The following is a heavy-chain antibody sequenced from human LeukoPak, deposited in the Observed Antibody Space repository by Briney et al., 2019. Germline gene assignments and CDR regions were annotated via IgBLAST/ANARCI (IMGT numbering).Heavy chain of an antibody. CDR2: IYYSGST. J-gene: IGHJ6*03. CDR3: ARVGATYYYYYYMDV. Sequence: SETLSLTCTVSGGSISSYYWSWIRQPPGKGLEWIGYIYYSGSTNYNPSLKSRVTISVDTSKNQFSLKLSSVTAADTAVYYCARVGATYYYYYYMDVWGKGATVTVSS. D-gene: IGHD1-26*01. CDR1: GGSISSYY. V-gene: IGHV4-59*01.